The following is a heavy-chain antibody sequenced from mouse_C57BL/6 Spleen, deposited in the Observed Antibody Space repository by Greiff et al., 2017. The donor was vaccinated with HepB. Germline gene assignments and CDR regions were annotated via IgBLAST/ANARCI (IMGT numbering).Heavy chain of an antibody. CDR3: ATYYGSSYAMDY. CDR2: IYPGDGDT. Sequence: VQLQQSGPELVKPGASVKISCKASGYAFSSSWMNWVKQRPGKGLEWIGRIYPGDGDTNYNGKFKGKATLTADKSSSTAYMQLSSLTSEDSAVYFCATYYGSSYAMDYWGQGTSVTVSS. D-gene: IGHD1-1*01. V-gene: IGHV1-82*01. CDR1: GYAFSSSW. J-gene: IGHJ4*01.